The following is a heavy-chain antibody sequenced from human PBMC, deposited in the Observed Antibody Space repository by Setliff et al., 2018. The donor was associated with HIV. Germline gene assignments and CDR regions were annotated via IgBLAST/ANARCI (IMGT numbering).Heavy chain of an antibody. D-gene: IGHD5-18*01. CDR1: GFTFSNHW. J-gene: IGHJ4*02. CDR3: ARGYSYGYRIDY. Sequence: LRLSCAASGFTFSNHWMHWVRQAPGKGLVWVSRVNSDGTNTTYADSVKGRFTISRDNAKKTLFLQMDSLKGEDTAVYYCARGYSYGYRIDYWGQGTLVTVSS. CDR2: VNSDGTNT. V-gene: IGHV3-74*01.